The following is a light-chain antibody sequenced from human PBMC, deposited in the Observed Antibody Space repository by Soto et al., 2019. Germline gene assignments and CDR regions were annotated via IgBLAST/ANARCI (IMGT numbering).Light chain of an antibody. Sequence: VLTQYTATLSFSPCEIATLSCRSSQSVSTYLSLYQQKPGQAPRLLVYDASNRATGIPARFSGSGSGTDFTLTISGLEPEDFAIYYCQQRSGWYTFGQGTRLEIK. CDR2: DAS. CDR3: QQRSGWYT. CDR1: QSVSTY. J-gene: IGKJ5*01. V-gene: IGKV3-11*01.